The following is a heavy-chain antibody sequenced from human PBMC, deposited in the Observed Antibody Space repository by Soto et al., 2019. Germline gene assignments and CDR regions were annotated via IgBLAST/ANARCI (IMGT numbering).Heavy chain of an antibody. CDR3: AKVLDLIASRAPLYVMAV. CDR1: GFTSSDYA. CDR2: ITGNAVNT. J-gene: IGHJ6*01. V-gene: IGHV3-23*01. Sequence: PGGSLRLSCAASGFTSSDYAMTWVRQAPGKGLEWVSSITGNAVNTYYADSVRGRFTISRDNPRNTLYLHLNSLRAEDTALYYCAKVLDLIASRAPLYVMAVSGQGT. D-gene: IGHD6-13*01.